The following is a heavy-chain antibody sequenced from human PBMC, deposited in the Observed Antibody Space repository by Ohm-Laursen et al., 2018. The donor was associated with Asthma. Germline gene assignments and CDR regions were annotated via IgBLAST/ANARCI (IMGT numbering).Heavy chain of an antibody. CDR1: GFTFSNYG. CDR2: ISSSSSYI. CDR3: AKDWGVPHYAFDI. Sequence: SLRLSCAATGFTFSNYGMHWVRQAPGKGLEWVSSISSSSSYIYYADSVKGRFTISRDNAKNSLYLQMNSLRADDTAVYYCAKDWGVPHYAFDIWGQGSLVTVSS. D-gene: IGHD3-16*01. J-gene: IGHJ3*02. V-gene: IGHV3-21*01.